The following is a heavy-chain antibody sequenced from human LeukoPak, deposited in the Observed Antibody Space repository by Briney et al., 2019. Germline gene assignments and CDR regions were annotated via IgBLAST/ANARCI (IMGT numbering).Heavy chain of an antibody. D-gene: IGHD2-21*02. Sequence: ASVKVSCKASGGTFGSYAISWVRQAPGQGLEWMGGIIPIFGTANYAQKFQGRVTITADESTSTACMELSSLRSEDTAVYYCAVGNCGGDCYIDYWGQGTLVTVSS. CDR1: GGTFGSYA. CDR3: AVGNCGGDCYIDY. V-gene: IGHV1-69*13. CDR2: IIPIFGTA. J-gene: IGHJ4*02.